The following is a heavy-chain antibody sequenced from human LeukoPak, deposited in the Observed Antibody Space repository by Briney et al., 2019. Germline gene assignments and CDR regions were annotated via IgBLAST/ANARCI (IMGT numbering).Heavy chain of an antibody. CDR2: FDPEDGET. CDR1: GYTLTELS. V-gene: IGHV1-24*01. J-gene: IGHJ3*02. Sequence: ASVKVSCKVSGYTLTELSMHWVRQAPGKGLEWMGGFDPEDGETIYAQKFQGRVTMTEDTSTDTAYMELSSLRSDDTAVYYCARDSVDIVVVPAAPPHSAFDIWGQGTMVTVSS. D-gene: IGHD2-2*01. CDR3: ARDSVDIVVVPAAPPHSAFDI.